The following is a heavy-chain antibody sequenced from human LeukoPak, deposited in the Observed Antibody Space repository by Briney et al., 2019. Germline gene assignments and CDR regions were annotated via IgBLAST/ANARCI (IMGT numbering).Heavy chain of an antibody. Sequence: GESLRLSCAASGFTLSGYSMSWVRQAPGKGLEWVSSISSSSTYIYYADSVKGRFTISRDNAKNSLFLQMNSLRADDTAVYYCPRDLIAAAFYPPLWGKGTTVTVSS. D-gene: IGHD6-13*01. V-gene: IGHV3-21*01. CDR2: ISSSSTYI. J-gene: IGHJ6*04. CDR3: PRDLIAAAFYPPL. CDR1: GFTLSGYS.